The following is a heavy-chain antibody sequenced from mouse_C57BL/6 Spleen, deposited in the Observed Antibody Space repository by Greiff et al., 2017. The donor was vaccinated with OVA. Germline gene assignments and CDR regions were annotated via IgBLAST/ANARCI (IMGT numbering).Heavy chain of an antibody. CDR3: ARWGLDYYGSSFDY. CDR2: IDPSDSYT. V-gene: IGHV1-50*01. CDR1: GYTFTSYW. J-gene: IGHJ2*01. Sequence: QVQLQQPGAELVKPGASVKLSCKASGYTFTSYWMQWVKQRPGQGLEWIGEIDPSDSYTNYNQKFTGQATLTVDPSSSTAYMQLSSLTSEDAAVYYWARWGLDYYGSSFDYWGQGTTLTVSS. D-gene: IGHD1-1*01.